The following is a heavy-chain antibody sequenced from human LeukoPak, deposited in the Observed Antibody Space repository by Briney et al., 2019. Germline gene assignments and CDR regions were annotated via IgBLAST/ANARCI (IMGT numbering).Heavy chain of an antibody. D-gene: IGHD2-2*01. CDR2: ISGSSSYL. V-gene: IGHV3-21*01. Sequence: GGSLRLSCAASGFTFSTYSMSWVRQGPGKGLQWVSSISGSSSYLYYGGSVKGRFTISRDNAKNSLYLQMNSLRAEDTAVYYCARGPPGRVAMARSDYWGQGTLVTVSS. CDR3: ARGPPGRVAMARSDY. J-gene: IGHJ4*02. CDR1: GFTFSTYS.